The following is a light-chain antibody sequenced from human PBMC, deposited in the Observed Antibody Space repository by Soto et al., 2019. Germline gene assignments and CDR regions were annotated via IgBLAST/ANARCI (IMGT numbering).Light chain of an antibody. J-gene: IGLJ2*01. Sequence: QSALTQPPSASGSPGQSVTISCTGTSSDVGGYDLVSWYQHHPGKAPKLILYEVAKRPSGVPARFSGSKSGNTASLTVSGLQADDESDYYCRTFAANSHVFGGGTKLTVL. CDR3: RTFAANSHV. V-gene: IGLV2-8*01. CDR2: EVA. CDR1: SSDVGGYDL.